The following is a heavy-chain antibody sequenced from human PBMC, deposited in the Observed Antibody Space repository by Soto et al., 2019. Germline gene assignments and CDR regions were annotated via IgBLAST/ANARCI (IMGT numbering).Heavy chain of an antibody. V-gene: IGHV4-59*01. CDR3: ARWQWQLAPYFQH. D-gene: IGHD6-6*01. Sequence: PSQTLSLTCTPSGGSISSYYCSWIRQPPGQRLEWIGYIYYSGSTNYNPSLKSRVTISVDTSNNQFSLKLSSVTAADTAVYYCARWQWQLAPYFQHWGQGTLVPVSS. CDR1: GGSISSYY. CDR2: IYYSGST. J-gene: IGHJ1*01.